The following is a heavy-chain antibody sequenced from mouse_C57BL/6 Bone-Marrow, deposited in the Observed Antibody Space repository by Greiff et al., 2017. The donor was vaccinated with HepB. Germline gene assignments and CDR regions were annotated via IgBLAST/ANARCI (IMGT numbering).Heavy chain of an antibody. CDR2: IDPETGGT. J-gene: IGHJ3*01. CDR3: AILPPYDGYYVAY. Sequence: EVQLQQSGAELVRPGASVKLSCTASGFNIKDDYMHWVKQRPEQGLEWIGWIDPETGGTAYNQKFKGKAILTADKSSSTAYMELRSLTSEDSAVFYCAILPPYDGYYVAYWGQGTLVTVSA. CDR1: GFNIKDDY. V-gene: IGHV14-4*01. D-gene: IGHD2-3*01.